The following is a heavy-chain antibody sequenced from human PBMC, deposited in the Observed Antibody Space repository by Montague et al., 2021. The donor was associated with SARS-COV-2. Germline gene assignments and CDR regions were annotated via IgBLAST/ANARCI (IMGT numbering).Heavy chain of an antibody. Sequence: SLRLSCAASGFTFSSYWMSWVRQAPGKGLEWVANIKQDGSEKYYVDSVKGRFTISRDNAKNSLYLQMNSLRAEDTAVYYCARSRQYYDFWSGYYDYWGQGTPVTVSS. J-gene: IGHJ4*02. V-gene: IGHV3-7*05. CDR2: IKQDGSEK. D-gene: IGHD3-3*01. CDR1: GFTFSSYW. CDR3: ARSRQYYDFWSGYYDY.